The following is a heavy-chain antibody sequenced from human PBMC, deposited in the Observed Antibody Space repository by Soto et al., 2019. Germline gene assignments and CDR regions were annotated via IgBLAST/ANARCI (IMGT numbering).Heavy chain of an antibody. CDR1: GFNFPTFW. Sequence: GESLKISCKHSGFNFPTFWIAWVRQMPGKGLEWMGTIYPDDSDTRYSPSFQGQVTISADKSIQTAYLQWGSLKASDSALYYCAREKYSSTGSDMHVLDEGPPVT. V-gene: IGHV5-51*01. J-gene: IGHJ6*02. D-gene: IGHD3-10*01. CDR2: IYPDDSDT. CDR3: AREKYSSTGSDMHV.